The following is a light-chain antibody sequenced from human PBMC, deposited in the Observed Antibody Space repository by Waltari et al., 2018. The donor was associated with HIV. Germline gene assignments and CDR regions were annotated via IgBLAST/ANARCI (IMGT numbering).Light chain of an antibody. CDR2: EVF. Sequence: QSALTQPRSVSGSPGQSVTISCTGTASDIGYFDYVSWYQQYPGKAPIVRIYEVFQRPSGVPDRFTASKSGITASLTISGLQDEDEADYYCCSYAGTYTYVFGSGTTVTVL. V-gene: IGLV2-11*01. CDR1: ASDIGYFDY. CDR3: CSYAGTYTYV. J-gene: IGLJ1*01.